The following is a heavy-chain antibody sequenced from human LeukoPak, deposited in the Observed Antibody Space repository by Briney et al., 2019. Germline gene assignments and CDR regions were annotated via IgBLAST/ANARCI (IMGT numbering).Heavy chain of an antibody. CDR1: GFTFSSYG. D-gene: IGHD3-3*01. CDR2: ISYDGSNK. J-gene: IGHJ6*02. CDR3: AKGGGCLEGYYYYGMDV. Sequence: PGRSLRLSCAASGFTFSSYGMHWVRQAPGKGLEWVAVISYDGSNKYYADSVKGRFTISRDNSKNTLYLQMNSLRAEDTAVYYCAKGGGCLEGYYYYGMDVWGQGTTVTVSS. V-gene: IGHV3-30*18.